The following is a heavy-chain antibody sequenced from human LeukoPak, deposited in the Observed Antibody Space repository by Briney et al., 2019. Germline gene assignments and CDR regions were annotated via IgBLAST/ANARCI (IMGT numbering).Heavy chain of an antibody. CDR2: ISSNGGST. V-gene: IGHV3-64D*06. CDR3: VKGMEDYDILTGVLDV. Sequence: GGSLRLPCSASGFTFSSYAMHWVRQAPGKGLEYVSAISSNGGSTYYADSVKGRFTISRDNSKNTLYLQMSSLRAEDTAVYYCVKGMEDYDILTGVLDVWGQWTTVTVSS. CDR1: GFTFSSYA. D-gene: IGHD3-9*01. J-gene: IGHJ6*02.